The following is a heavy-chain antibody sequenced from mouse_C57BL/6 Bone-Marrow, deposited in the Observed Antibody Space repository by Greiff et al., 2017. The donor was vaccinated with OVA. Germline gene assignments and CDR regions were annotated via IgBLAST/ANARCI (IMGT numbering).Heavy chain of an antibody. CDR3: ARRGFYDYEFAY. J-gene: IGHJ3*01. V-gene: IGHV1-81*01. Sequence: LQESGAELARPGASVKLSCKASGYTFTSYGISWVKQRTGQGLEWIGEIYPRSGNTYYNEKFKGKATLTADKSSSTAYMELRSLTSEDSAVYFCARRGFYDYEFAYWGQGTLVTVSA. D-gene: IGHD2-4*01. CDR1: GYTFTSYG. CDR2: IYPRSGNT.